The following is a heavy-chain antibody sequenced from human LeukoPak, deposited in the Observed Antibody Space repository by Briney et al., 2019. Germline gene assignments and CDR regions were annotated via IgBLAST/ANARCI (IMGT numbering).Heavy chain of an antibody. J-gene: IGHJ2*01. CDR3: ARDLGAERFGEYFDL. D-gene: IGHD3-10*01. Sequence: PGGSLRLSCAASGFTFSSYWMHWVRQAPGKGLVWVSRINTDGSSTSYADSVKGRFTISRDNAKNTLYLQMNSLRAEDTAVYYCARDLGAERFGEYFDLWGRGTLVTVSS. CDR2: INTDGSST. CDR1: GFTFSSYW. V-gene: IGHV3-74*01.